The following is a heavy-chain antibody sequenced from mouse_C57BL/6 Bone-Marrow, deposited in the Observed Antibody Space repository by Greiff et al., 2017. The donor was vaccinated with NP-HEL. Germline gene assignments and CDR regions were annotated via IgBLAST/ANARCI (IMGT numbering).Heavy chain of an antibody. D-gene: IGHD1-1*01. V-gene: IGHV14-2*01. J-gene: IGHJ2*01. CDR3: ARLSTTVVASNYFDY. CDR2: IDPEDGET. Sequence: VQLQQSGAELVKPGASVELSCTASGFNIKDYYMHWVKQRTEQGLEWIGRIDPEDGETKYAPKFQGKATITADTSSNTAYLQLSSLTSEDTAVYYCARLSTTVVASNYFDYWGQGTTLTVSS. CDR1: GFNIKDYY.